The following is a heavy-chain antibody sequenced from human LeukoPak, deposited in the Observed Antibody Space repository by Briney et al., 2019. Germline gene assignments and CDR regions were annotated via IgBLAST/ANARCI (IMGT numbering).Heavy chain of an antibody. D-gene: IGHD5-12*01. V-gene: IGHV4-59*01. CDR3: ARSGGYDCGFDY. Sequence: SETLSLTCTVSGGSISSYYWSWIRQPPGKGLEWIGYIYYGGSTNYNPSLKSRVTISVDTSKNQFSLKLSSVTAADTAVYYCARSGGYDCGFDYWGQGTLVTVSS. J-gene: IGHJ4*02. CDR1: GGSISSYY. CDR2: IYYGGST.